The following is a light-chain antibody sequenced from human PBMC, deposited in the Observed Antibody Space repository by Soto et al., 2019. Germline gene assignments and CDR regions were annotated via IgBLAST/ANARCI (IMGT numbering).Light chain of an antibody. V-gene: IGLV2-11*01. CDR2: DVS. J-gene: IGLJ2*01. CDR3: CSYTSSSTL. CDR1: VSDVGSYNY. Sequence: QSVLTQPRSVSGSPGQSVTISCTGTVSDVGSYNYVSWYQHHPGKAPKLMIYDVSERPSGVPDRFSGSKSGNTASLTISDLQAEDEADYHCCSYTSSSTLFGGGTKVTVL.